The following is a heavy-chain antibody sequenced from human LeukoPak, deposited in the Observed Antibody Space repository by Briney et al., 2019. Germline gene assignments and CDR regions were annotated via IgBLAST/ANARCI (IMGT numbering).Heavy chain of an antibody. CDR3: ARDAAITMVRVNWFDP. V-gene: IGHV4-4*07. J-gene: IGHJ5*02. Sequence: SETLSLTCTVSGGSISSYYWSWIRQPAGKGLEWIGRIYTSGSTNYNPSLKSRVTMSVDTSKNQFSLKLSSVTAADTAVYYCARDAAITMVRVNWFDPWGQGTLVTVSS. D-gene: IGHD3-10*01. CDR1: GGSISSYY. CDR2: IYTSGST.